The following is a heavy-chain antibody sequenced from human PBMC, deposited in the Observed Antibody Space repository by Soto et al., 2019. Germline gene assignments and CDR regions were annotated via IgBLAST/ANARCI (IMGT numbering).Heavy chain of an antibody. D-gene: IGHD2-15*01. V-gene: IGHV3-23*01. CDR2: ISGSGGST. CDR3: ARLGYCSGGSCYSQVCY. CDR1: GFTFSSYA. Sequence: EVQLLESGGGLVQPGGSLRLSCAASGFTFSSYAMSWVRQAPGKSLEWVSAISGSGGSTYYAGSVKGRFTISRDNSKNTLYLQMTSLRAEDTAVYYFARLGYCSGGSCYSQVCYWGQGTLVTVSS. J-gene: IGHJ4*02.